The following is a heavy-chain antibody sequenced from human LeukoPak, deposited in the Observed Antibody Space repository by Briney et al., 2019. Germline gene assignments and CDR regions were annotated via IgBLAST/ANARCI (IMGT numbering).Heavy chain of an antibody. CDR3: ARDRGMTTIDY. Sequence: SETLSLTCTVSGVSISGGDYYWSWIRQPPGKGLEWIAYIYYSGSAYYNPSLKSRVTISVDTSKNQFSLKLSSVTAADTAVYYCARDRGMTTIDYWGQGTLVTVSS. J-gene: IGHJ4*02. V-gene: IGHV4-30-4*01. D-gene: IGHD3-10*01. CDR1: GVSISGGDYY. CDR2: IYYSGSA.